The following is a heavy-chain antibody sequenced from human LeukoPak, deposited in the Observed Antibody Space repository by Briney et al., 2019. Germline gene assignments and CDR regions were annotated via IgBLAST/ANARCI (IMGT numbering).Heavy chain of an antibody. Sequence: VASVKVSCTASGYTFTGYYMHWVRQAPGQGLEWMGWINPNSGGTNYAQKFQGWVTMTRDTSISTAYMELSRLRSDDTAVYYCARGGSYVWGSYLLKGTQRTDFDYWGQGTLSPSPQ. D-gene: IGHD3-16*02. CDR2: INPNSGGT. CDR1: GYTFTGYY. J-gene: IGHJ4*02. V-gene: IGHV1-2*04. CDR3: ARGGSYVWGSYLLKGTQRTDFDY.